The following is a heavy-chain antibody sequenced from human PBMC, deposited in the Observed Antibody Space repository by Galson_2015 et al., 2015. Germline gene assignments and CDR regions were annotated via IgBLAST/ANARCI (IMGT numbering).Heavy chain of an antibody. CDR1: GYTFTTYT. Sequence: SVKVSCKASGYTFTTYTLHWVRQAPGQRLEWMGWINAGNGNTEYSQKLQGRVTITRDTSATTAYMELSSLRSEDTAVYYCARTAISTGALYYMDVWGEGTTVTVSS. V-gene: IGHV1-3*01. J-gene: IGHJ6*03. D-gene: IGHD2-21*02. CDR3: ARTAISTGALYYMDV. CDR2: INAGNGNT.